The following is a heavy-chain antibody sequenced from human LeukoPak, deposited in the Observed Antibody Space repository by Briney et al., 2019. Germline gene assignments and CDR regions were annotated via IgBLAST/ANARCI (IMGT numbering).Heavy chain of an antibody. V-gene: IGHV4-34*01. Sequence: PSETLSLTCAVYGGSFSGYYWSWIRQPPGKGLEWIGEITHSGSTNYNPSLKSRVTISVDTSKNQFSLKLSSVTAADTAVYYCARRLKVVAAYLTGWGQGTLVTVSS. CDR2: ITHSGST. J-gene: IGHJ4*02. CDR3: ARRLKVVAAYLTG. CDR1: GGSFSGYY. D-gene: IGHD2-15*01.